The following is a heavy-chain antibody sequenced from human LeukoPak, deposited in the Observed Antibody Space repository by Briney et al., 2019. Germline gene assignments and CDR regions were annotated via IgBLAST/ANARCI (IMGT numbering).Heavy chain of an antibody. V-gene: IGHV4-39*01. J-gene: IGHJ4*02. CDR2: IYYSGST. Sequence: KPSETLSLTCTVSGGSISSSSYYWGWIRQPPGKGLEWVGSIYYSGSTYYNPSLKSRVTISVDTSKNQFSLKLSSVTAADTAVYYCARHDRVLPTGGDYWGQGTLVTVSS. CDR3: ARHDRVLPTGGDY. D-gene: IGHD3-10*01. CDR1: GGSISSSSYY.